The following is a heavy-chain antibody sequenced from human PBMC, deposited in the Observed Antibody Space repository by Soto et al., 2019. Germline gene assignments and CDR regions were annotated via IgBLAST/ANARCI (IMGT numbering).Heavy chain of an antibody. CDR1: GFIFSGYS. Sequence: QVQLVESGGGVVQPGRSLRLSCAASGFIFSGYSMHWVRQAPGKGLEWVAVISYDGSNKYYADSVKGRFTISRDNSKNTLYLQMNSLRTEDTTVYYCARDLGVRVVRGVTHYYYYGMDVW. CDR2: ISYDGSNK. V-gene: IGHV3-30-3*01. CDR3: ARDLGVRVVRGVTHYYYYGMDV. J-gene: IGHJ6*01. D-gene: IGHD3-10*01.